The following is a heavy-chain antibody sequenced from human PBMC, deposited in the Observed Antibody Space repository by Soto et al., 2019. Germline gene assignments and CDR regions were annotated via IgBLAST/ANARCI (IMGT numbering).Heavy chain of an antibody. Sequence: QVQLVQSGAEVKKPGASVKVSCKASGYTFTSYDINWVRQATGQGLEWMGWMNPNSGNTGYAQKFQGRVTMTRNTSISTAYMELSSLRPEDTAVYYCARGKSWDALVPAAYNYYYYYGMDVWGQGTTVTVSS. V-gene: IGHV1-8*01. CDR1: GYTFTSYD. CDR3: ARGKSWDALVPAAYNYYYYYGMDV. J-gene: IGHJ6*02. CDR2: MNPNSGNT. D-gene: IGHD2-2*01.